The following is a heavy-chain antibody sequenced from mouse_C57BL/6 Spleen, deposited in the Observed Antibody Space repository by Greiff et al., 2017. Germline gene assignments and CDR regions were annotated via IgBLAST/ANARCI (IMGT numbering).Heavy chain of an antibody. Sequence: QVQLQQPGAELVKPGASVKLSCKASGYTFTSYWMQWVKQRPGQGLEWIGEIDPSDSYTNYNQKFKGKATLTVDTSSSTAYMQLSSLTSEDSAVYYCARQFRLRYYAMDYWGQGTSVTVSS. D-gene: IGHD3-2*02. CDR3: ARQFRLRYYAMDY. CDR1: GYTFTSYW. CDR2: IDPSDSYT. J-gene: IGHJ4*01. V-gene: IGHV1-50*01.